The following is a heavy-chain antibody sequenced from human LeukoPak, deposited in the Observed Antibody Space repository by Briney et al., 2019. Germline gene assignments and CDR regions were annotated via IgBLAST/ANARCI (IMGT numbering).Heavy chain of an antibody. V-gene: IGHV4-59*01. Sequence: SGTLSLTCTVSGGGGSMSNYYWSWIRLPPGKGLQWIAYIYDGGSTNYNPSLKSRVTISVDTSKKQVSLKLSSVTAADSASYYCARSGGMFYYDFWGQGTLVTVSS. J-gene: IGHJ4*02. CDR2: IYDGGST. D-gene: IGHD1-26*01. CDR3: ARSGGMFYYDF. CDR1: GGGGSMSNYY.